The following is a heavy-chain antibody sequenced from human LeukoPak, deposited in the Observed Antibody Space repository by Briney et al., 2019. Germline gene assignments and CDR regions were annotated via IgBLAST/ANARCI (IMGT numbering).Heavy chain of an antibody. J-gene: IGHJ4*02. Sequence: SGGSLRLSCAASGFTFSRYNMNWVRQAPGKGLEWASSISTSGSYIYYADSVKGRFTISRDNAKNSLFLQMSSLRADDTAVYYCAREYESDFWGQGTLVTVSS. D-gene: IGHD3-3*01. CDR1: GFTFSRYN. CDR2: ISTSGSYI. CDR3: AREYESDF. V-gene: IGHV3-21*01.